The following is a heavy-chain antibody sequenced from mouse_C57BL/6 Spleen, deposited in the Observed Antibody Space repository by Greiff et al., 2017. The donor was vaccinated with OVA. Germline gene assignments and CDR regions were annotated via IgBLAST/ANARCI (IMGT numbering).Heavy chain of an antibody. J-gene: IGHJ4*01. CDR1: GYTFTDYN. D-gene: IGHD1-1*01. V-gene: IGHV1-22*01. CDR2: INPNNGGT. Sequence: EVKLMESGPELVKPGASVKMSCKASGYTFTDYNMHWVKQSHGKSLEWIGYINPNNGGTSYNQKFKGKATLTVNKSSSTAYMELRSLTSEDSAVYYCAREYYGSSYGGYAMDYWGQGTSVTVSS. CDR3: AREYYGSSYGGYAMDY.